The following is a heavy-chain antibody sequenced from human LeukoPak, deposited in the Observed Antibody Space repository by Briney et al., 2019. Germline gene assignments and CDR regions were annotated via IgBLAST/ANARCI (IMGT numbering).Heavy chain of an antibody. CDR3: AKPTELGSGSHWNYFDY. D-gene: IGHD3-10*01. CDR2: ISTSGVTT. V-gene: IGHV3-23*01. CDR1: GFTFNTYA. J-gene: IGHJ4*02. Sequence: GGSLRLSCAASGFTFNTYAMSWVRQAPGKGLQWVSTISTSGVTTYYADSVKGRFTISRDNSKNTLYLQMNSLRTDDTAVYYCAKPTELGSGSHWNYFDYWGQGTLVTVSS.